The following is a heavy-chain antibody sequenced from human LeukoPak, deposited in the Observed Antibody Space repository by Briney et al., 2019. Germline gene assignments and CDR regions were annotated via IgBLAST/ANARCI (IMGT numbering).Heavy chain of an antibody. J-gene: IGHJ3*02. V-gene: IGHV1-8*01. CDR3: ATARRRYCSGGSCYSGDAFDI. D-gene: IGHD2-15*01. CDR2: MNPNSGNT. CDR1: GYTFTSYD. Sequence: ASVKVSCKASGYTFTSYDINWVRQATGQGLEWMGWMNPNSGNTGYAQKFHGRVTMTRNTSISTAYMELSSLRSEDTAVYYCATARRRYCSGGSCYSGDAFDIWGQGTMVTVSS.